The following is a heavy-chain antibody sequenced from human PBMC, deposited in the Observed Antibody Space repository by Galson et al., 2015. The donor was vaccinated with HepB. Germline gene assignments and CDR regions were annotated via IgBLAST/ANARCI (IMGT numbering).Heavy chain of an antibody. CDR2: TYPGDFDT. D-gene: IGHD2-21*01. CDR3: ARRERSCFDGNCDFYWFGS. Sequence: QSGAEVKKPGESLKISCKASGYTFANYWIGWVRQMPGKGLEWMGITYPGDFDTRYSPSFQGRVSMSADKSITTVYLQWSSLKASDTAIYYCARRERSCFDGNCDFYWFGSWGQGTLVTVSS. V-gene: IGHV5-51*01. CDR1: GYTFANYW. J-gene: IGHJ5*01.